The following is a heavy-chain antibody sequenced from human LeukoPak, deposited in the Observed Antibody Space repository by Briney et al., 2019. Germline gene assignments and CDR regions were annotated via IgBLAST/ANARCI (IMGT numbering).Heavy chain of an antibody. Sequence: GGSLRLSCAASGFTFSSYGMHWVRQAPGKGLEWVAFIWYDGNDKYYADSVKGRFTISRDSSKNTLYLQTNSLRDEDTAVYYCAKDPLQYGSGSYYFDYWGQGTLVTVSS. CDR1: GFTFSSYG. CDR2: IWYDGNDK. CDR3: AKDPLQYGSGSYYFDY. V-gene: IGHV3-30*02. J-gene: IGHJ4*02. D-gene: IGHD3-10*01.